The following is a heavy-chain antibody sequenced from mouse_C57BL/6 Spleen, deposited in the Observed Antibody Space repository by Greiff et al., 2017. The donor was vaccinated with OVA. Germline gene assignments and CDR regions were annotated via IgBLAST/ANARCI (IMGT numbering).Heavy chain of an antibody. V-gene: IGHV5-9*01. CDR3: ARLWDGDWYFDV. CDR2: ISGGGGNT. Sequence: DVHLVESGGGLVKPGGSLKLSCAASGFTFSSYTMSWVRQTPEKRLEWVATISGGGGNTYYPDSVKGRFTISRDNAKNTLYLQMSSLRSEDTALYYCARLWDGDWYFDVWGTGTTVTVSS. J-gene: IGHJ1*03. CDR1: GFTFSSYT. D-gene: IGHD4-1*01.